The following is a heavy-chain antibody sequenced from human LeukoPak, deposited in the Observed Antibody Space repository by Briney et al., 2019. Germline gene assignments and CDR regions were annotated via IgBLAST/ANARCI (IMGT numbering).Heavy chain of an antibody. CDR2: ISSSSNTI. D-gene: IGHD6-13*01. J-gene: IGHJ3*02. CDR3: ARGGSSWYGDGFDI. V-gene: IGHV3-48*01. CDR1: GFTFSSYS. Sequence: GGSLRLSCAASGFTFSSYSMNWVRQAPGKGLEWVSYISSSSNTIYYADSVKGRFTISRDNAKNSLYLQMNSLRAEDTAVFYCARGGSSWYGDGFDIWGQGTMVTVSS.